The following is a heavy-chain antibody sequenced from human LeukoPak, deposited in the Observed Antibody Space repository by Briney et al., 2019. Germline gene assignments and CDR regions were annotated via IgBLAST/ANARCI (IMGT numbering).Heavy chain of an antibody. CDR1: GISFGDYA. Sequence: GGSLRLSCTASGISFGDYAVSWVRQAPGKGLEWVSAISPSSTSIYYADSVKGRFTISRDNAKNSLYLQMNSLRAEDTAMYYCAREPFCSGGNCYGAYYFDYWGQGTLVTVPS. J-gene: IGHJ4*02. CDR3: AREPFCSGGNCYGAYYFDY. D-gene: IGHD2-15*01. V-gene: IGHV3-21*01. CDR2: ISPSSTSI.